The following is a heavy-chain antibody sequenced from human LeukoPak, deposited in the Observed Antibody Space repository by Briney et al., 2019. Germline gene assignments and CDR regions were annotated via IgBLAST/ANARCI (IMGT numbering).Heavy chain of an antibody. D-gene: IGHD2-2*01. CDR1: GFTVSSNY. Sequence: GGSLRLSCAASGFTVSSNYMSWVRQAPGKGLEWVSVIYSGGSTYYADSVKGRFTISRDNSKNTLYLQMNSLRAEDTAVYYCAKSIVVVPAAGGNYFDYWGRGTLVTVSS. V-gene: IGHV3-53*01. CDR2: IYSGGST. J-gene: IGHJ4*02. CDR3: AKSIVVVPAAGGNYFDY.